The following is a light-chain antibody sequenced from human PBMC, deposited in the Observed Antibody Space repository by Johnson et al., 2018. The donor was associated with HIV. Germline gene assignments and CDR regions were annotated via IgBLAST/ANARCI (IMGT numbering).Light chain of an antibody. CDR2: DNS. CDR1: SSDMGNYA. V-gene: IGLV1-51*01. J-gene: IGLJ1*01. Sequence: QSVLTQPPSVSAAPGQKVTISCSGSSSDMGNYAVSWYQQLPGTAPKLLIYDNSKRPSGIPDRFSGSKSGTSATLGITGLQTGDEADYYCGTWDSSLSAAYVFGTGTKVTVL. CDR3: GTWDSSLSAAYV.